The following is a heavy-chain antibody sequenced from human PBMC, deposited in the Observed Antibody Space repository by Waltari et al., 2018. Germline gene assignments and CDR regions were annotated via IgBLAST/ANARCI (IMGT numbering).Heavy chain of an antibody. V-gene: IGHV4-34*01. J-gene: IGHJ4*02. CDR1: GGSFSGYY. CDR3: ARGRGMGQWLVLTDY. CDR2: INHSGST. D-gene: IGHD6-19*01. Sequence: QVQLQQWGAGLLKPSETLSLTCAVYGGSFSGYYWSWIRQPPGKGLEWIGEINHSGSTNYNPSLKSRVTISVDTSKNQFSLKLSSVTAADTAVYYCARGRGMGQWLVLTDYWGQGTLVTVSS.